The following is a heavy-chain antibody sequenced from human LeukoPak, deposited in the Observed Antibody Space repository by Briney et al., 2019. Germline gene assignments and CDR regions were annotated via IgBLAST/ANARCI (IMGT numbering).Heavy chain of an antibody. CDR2: ISSSSSYI. CDR3: AIDIPTGQQLRLPY. CDR1: GFTFSSYS. J-gene: IGHJ4*02. Sequence: GGSLRLSCAASGFTFSSYSVNWVRQAPGKGLEWVSSISSSSSYIYYADSVKGRFTISRDNAKNSLYLQMNSLRAEDTAVYYCAIDIPTGQQLRLPYWSQGTLVTVSS. V-gene: IGHV3-21*01. D-gene: IGHD6-13*01.